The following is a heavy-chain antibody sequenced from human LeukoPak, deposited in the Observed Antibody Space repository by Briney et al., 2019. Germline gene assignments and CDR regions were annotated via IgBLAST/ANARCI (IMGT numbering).Heavy chain of an antibody. Sequence: PSETLSLTCTVSGGSISSYYWSWIRQPAGKGLEWIGRIYTSGSTNYNPSLKSRVTMSVDTSKNQFSLKLSSVTAADTAVYYCASTRDIVVVVAATEFDYWGQGTLVTVSS. V-gene: IGHV4-4*07. CDR2: IYTSGST. D-gene: IGHD2-15*01. J-gene: IGHJ4*02. CDR1: GGSISSYY. CDR3: ASTRDIVVVVAATEFDY.